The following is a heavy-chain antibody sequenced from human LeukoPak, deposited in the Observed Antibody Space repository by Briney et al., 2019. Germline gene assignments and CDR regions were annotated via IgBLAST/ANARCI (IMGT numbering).Heavy chain of an antibody. Sequence: GGSLRLSCAASGFTFSSYDMHWVRQAPDKGLEWVAVISYDGSNKKFADSVKGRFTISRDNSMNTLYLQMNSLRADDTALYYCARDRVGSAQFDYWGQGTLVTVSS. V-gene: IGHV3-30*01. CDR2: ISYDGSNK. D-gene: IGHD2-21*02. CDR3: ARDRVGSAQFDY. CDR1: GFTFSSYD. J-gene: IGHJ4*02.